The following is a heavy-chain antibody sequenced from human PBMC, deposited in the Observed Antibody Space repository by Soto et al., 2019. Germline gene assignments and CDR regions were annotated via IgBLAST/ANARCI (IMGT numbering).Heavy chain of an antibody. Sequence: ASVKVSCKASGYTFTSYGISWVRQAPGQGLEWMGWISAYNGNTNYAQKLQGRVTMTADTSTSTAYMELRSLRSDDTAVYYCALPAYGPYGMDVWGQGTTVTVSS. D-gene: IGHD3-10*01. CDR3: ALPAYGPYGMDV. J-gene: IGHJ6*02. CDR1: GYTFTSYG. CDR2: ISAYNGNT. V-gene: IGHV1-18*04.